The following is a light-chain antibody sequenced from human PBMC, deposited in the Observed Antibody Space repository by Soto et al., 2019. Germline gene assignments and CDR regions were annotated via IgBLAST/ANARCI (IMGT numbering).Light chain of an antibody. CDR3: QQYDNWPGT. CDR2: AAS. J-gene: IGKJ1*01. CDR1: QSISSN. V-gene: IGKV3-15*01. Sequence: EIVMTQSPGTLSVSPGERATLSCRASQSISSNLAWYQQKLGQAPRLIIYAASARATGIPARFSGSGSGTEFSLTISSLQSEDFAVYYCQQYDNWPGTFGQGTKVEVK.